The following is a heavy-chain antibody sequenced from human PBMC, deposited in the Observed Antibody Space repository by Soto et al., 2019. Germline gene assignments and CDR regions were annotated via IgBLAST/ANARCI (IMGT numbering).Heavy chain of an antibody. CDR3: ARDSWSENYYDSSGYYHTLDY. J-gene: IGHJ4*02. V-gene: IGHV1-18*01. CDR2: ISAYNGNT. D-gene: IGHD3-22*01. Sequence: ASVKVSCKASGYTFTSYGISWVRQAPGQGLEWMGWISAYNGNTNYAQKLQGRVTMTTDTSTSTAYMELRSLRSDDTAVYYCARDSWSENYYDSSGYYHTLDYWGQGTLVTVSS. CDR1: GYTFTSYG.